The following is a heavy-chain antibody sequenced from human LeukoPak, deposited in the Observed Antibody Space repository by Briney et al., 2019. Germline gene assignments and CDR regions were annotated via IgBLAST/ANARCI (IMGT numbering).Heavy chain of an antibody. CDR3: ARTPVGSILPYYYGSGSPHDY. Sequence: GASVKVSCKASGYTFTSYGISWVRQAPGQGLEWMGWISAYNGNTNYAQKLQGRVTMTTDTSTSTAYMELRSLRSDDTAVYYCARTPVGSILPYYYGSGSPHDYWGQGTLVTVSS. J-gene: IGHJ4*02. V-gene: IGHV1-18*01. D-gene: IGHD3-10*01. CDR1: GYTFTSYG. CDR2: ISAYNGNT.